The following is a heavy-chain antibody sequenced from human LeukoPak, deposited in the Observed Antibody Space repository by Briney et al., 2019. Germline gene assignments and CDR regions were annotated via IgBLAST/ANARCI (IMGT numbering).Heavy chain of an antibody. Sequence: GRSLRLSCAASGFTFSSYGMHWVHQAPGKGLEWVAVIWYDGSNKYYADSVKGRFTISRDNSKNTLYLQMNSLRAEDTAVYYCAKGNTIFGVALDYWGQGTLVTVSS. V-gene: IGHV3-33*06. J-gene: IGHJ4*02. CDR3: AKGNTIFGVALDY. CDR2: IWYDGSNK. CDR1: GFTFSSYG. D-gene: IGHD3-3*01.